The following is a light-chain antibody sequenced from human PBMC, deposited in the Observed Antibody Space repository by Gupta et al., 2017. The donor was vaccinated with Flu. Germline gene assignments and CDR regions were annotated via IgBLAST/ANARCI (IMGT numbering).Light chain of an antibody. CDR1: SGHSSYA. V-gene: IGLV4-69*01. CDR3: QTWGTGIGV. J-gene: IGLJ2*01. CDR2: LNSYGSH. Sequence: QLVLTQSPSASASLGAAVKLTCTLSSGHSSYAIARHQQQPEKGPRYLMKLNSYGSHTKGDGIPDLFSGSSSGAERYLTISSLQSEDEADYYCQTWGTGIGVFDGGTKLTVL.